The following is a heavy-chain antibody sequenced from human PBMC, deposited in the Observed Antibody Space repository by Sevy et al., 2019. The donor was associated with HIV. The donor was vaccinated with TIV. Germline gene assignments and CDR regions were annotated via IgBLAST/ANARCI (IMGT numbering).Heavy chain of an antibody. Sequence: ASVKVSCKASGYTFTGYYMHWVRQAPGQGLEWMGWINPNSGGTNYAQKFQGRVTMTRDTSISTAYMELSRLRSDETAVYYCARDRTLIVGALDAFDIWGQGTMVTVSS. CDR2: INPNSGGT. CDR3: ARDRTLIVGALDAFDI. D-gene: IGHD1-26*01. J-gene: IGHJ3*02. CDR1: GYTFTGYY. V-gene: IGHV1-2*02.